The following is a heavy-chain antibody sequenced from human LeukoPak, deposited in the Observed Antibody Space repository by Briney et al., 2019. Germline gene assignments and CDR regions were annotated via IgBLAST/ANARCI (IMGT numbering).Heavy chain of an antibody. D-gene: IGHD5-24*01. J-gene: IGHJ4*02. Sequence: PGPSLRLSCATSGLTFSSSPMHSVSQAPGKGSEWVKLITDEASNTYYAESVKGRFTISRDISKNTLYLQMNSLRPEDTAVYYCATATWARSGLGYFDYWGQGTLVTVSS. CDR2: ITDEASNT. V-gene: IGHV3-30-3*01. CDR1: GLTFSSSP. CDR3: ATATWARSGLGYFDY.